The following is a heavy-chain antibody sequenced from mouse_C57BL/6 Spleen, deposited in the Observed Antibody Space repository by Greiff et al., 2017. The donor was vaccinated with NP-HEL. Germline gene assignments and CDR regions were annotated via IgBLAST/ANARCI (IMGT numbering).Heavy chain of an antibody. Sequence: QVQLKESGAELVRPGASVTLSCKASGYTFTDYEMHWVKQTPVHGLEWIGAIDPETGGTAYNQKFKGKAILTADKSSSTAYMELRSLTSEDSAVYYCTTYYGNSYWYFDVWGTGTTVTVSS. V-gene: IGHV1-15*01. CDR3: TTYYGNSYWYFDV. CDR1: GYTFTDYE. D-gene: IGHD2-10*01. J-gene: IGHJ1*03. CDR2: IDPETGGT.